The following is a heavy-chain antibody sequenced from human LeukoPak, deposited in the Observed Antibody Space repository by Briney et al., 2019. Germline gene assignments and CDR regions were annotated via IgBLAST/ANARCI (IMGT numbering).Heavy chain of an antibody. V-gene: IGHV3-23*01. J-gene: IGHJ4*02. CDR3: AKKEAMIRGVPYYYDF. Sequence: GGSLRLSCSASGFTFSSYVMTWVRQAPGQGLGGVSAISGSGDDTYYADSVKGRFTISRDNSKNTLYLQMNSLRAEDTAVYYCAKKEAMIRGVPYYYDFWGQGTLVTVSS. CDR2: ISGSGDDT. D-gene: IGHD3-10*01. CDR1: GFTFSSYV.